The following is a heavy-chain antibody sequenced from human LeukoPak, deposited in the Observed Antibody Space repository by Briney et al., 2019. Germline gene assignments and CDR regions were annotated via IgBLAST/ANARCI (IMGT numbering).Heavy chain of an antibody. V-gene: IGHV3-30*03. CDR1: GFTLSSYG. CDR3: ARDLESQNEQWLVRDKYYYYGMDV. Sequence: GRSLSLSCTASGFTLSSYGMHWVRQAPGKGLEWVAVISYDGSNKYYADSVKGRFTICRDNSQNTLYLQMDSLRAEDTAVYYCARDLESQNEQWLVRDKYYYYGMDVWGQGTTVTVSS. D-gene: IGHD6-19*01. J-gene: IGHJ6*02. CDR2: ISYDGSNK.